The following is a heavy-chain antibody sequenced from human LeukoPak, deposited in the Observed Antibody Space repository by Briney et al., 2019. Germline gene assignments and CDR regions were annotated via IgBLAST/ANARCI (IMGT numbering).Heavy chain of an antibody. J-gene: IGHJ5*02. CDR1: GYTFTSYD. Sequence: GASVKVSCKASGYTFTSYDINWVRQATGQGLEWMGWMNPNSGNTGYAQKFQGRVTMTWNTSISTAYMELSSLRSEDTAVYYCARGRMNVYGDYFTDNWFDPWGQGTLVTVSS. D-gene: IGHD4-17*01. CDR2: MNPNSGNT. CDR3: ARGRMNVYGDYFTDNWFDP. V-gene: IGHV1-8*01.